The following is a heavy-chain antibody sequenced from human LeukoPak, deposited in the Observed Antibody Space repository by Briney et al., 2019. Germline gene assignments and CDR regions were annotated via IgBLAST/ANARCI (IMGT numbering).Heavy chain of an antibody. CDR1: GYTFTAYY. CDR3: VRFTVELGKNY. D-gene: IGHD7-27*01. V-gene: IGHV1-2*02. CDR2: IYPNSGAT. J-gene: IGHJ4*02. Sequence: ASVKVSCKPSGYTFTAYYMHWVRQAPGQELEWLGWIYPNSGATQYAQKFQGRITMTRDTSINTAYMELSSLRSDDTAIYYCVRFTVELGKNYWGQGTLVTVSS.